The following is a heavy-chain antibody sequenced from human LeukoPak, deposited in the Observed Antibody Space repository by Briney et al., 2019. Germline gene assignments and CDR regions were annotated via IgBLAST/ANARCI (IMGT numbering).Heavy chain of an antibody. J-gene: IGHJ4*02. CDR2: INHSGST. Sequence: PSETLSLTCAVYGGSFSGYYWSWIRQPPGKGLEWIGEINHSGSTNYNPSLKSRVTISVDTSKNQFSLKLSSVTAADTAVYYCASRLRWYTFDYRGQGTLVTVSS. CDR3: ASRLRWYTFDY. D-gene: IGHD4-23*01. CDR1: GGSFSGYY. V-gene: IGHV4-34*01.